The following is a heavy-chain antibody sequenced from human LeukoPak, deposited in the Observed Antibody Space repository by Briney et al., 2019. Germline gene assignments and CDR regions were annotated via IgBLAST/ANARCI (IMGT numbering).Heavy chain of an antibody. CDR2: INHSGST. Sequence: SETLSLTCAVYGGSFSGYYWSWIRQPPGKGLEWIGEINHSGSTNYNPSLKSRVAISVDTSKNQFSLKLSSVTAADTAVYYCARGSGFYTGNRGIDYWGQGTLVTVSS. V-gene: IGHV4-34*01. D-gene: IGHD3-10*01. CDR1: GGSFSGYY. J-gene: IGHJ4*02. CDR3: ARGSGFYTGNRGIDY.